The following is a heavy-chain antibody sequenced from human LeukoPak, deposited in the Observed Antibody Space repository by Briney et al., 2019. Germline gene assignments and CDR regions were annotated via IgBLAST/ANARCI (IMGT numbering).Heavy chain of an antibody. V-gene: IGHV3-66*01. CDR1: GFTVSSNY. CDR2: IHTGGST. D-gene: IGHD1-14*01. CDR3: ARNLDMDV. J-gene: IGHJ6*02. Sequence: GGSLRLSCAASGFTVSSNYMSWVRQAPGKGLEWVSVIHTGGSTYYADSVKGRFTISRDNSKNTLYLQMNSLRADDTAIYYCARNLDMDVWGQGTTVTVSS.